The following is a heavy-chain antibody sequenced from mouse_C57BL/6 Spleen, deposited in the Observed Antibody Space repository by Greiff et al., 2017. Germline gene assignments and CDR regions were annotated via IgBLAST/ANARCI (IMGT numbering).Heavy chain of an antibody. J-gene: IGHJ2*01. CDR3: ASLYYYGSSYIDY. CDR1: GYAFSSSW. CDR2: INPGDGDT. Sequence: VQLQESGPELVKPGASVKISCKASGYAFSSSWMNWVKQRPGKGLEWIGRINPGDGDTNYNGKFKGKATLTADKSSSTAYMQLSSLTSEDSAVYFGASLYYYGSSYIDYGGQGTTLTVSS. D-gene: IGHD1-1*01. V-gene: IGHV1-82*01.